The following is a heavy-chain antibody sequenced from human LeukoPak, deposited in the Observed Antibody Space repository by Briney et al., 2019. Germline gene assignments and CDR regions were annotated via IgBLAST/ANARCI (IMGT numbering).Heavy chain of an antibody. D-gene: IGHD5-18*01. Sequence: PSETLSLTCTVSGGSISGYYWSWIRQPPGKGLEWIGYIYHSGNTNYSPSLESRVTMSVDTSKNQFSLKLTSVTAADTAVYYCARCDSVTALGYWGQGTLVTVSS. J-gene: IGHJ4*02. V-gene: IGHV4-59*01. CDR1: GGSISGYY. CDR2: IYHSGNT. CDR3: ARCDSVTALGY.